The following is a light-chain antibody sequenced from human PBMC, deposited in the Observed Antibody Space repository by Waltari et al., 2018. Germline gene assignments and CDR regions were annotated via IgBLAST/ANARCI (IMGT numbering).Light chain of an antibody. CDR1: QSLVHSYGNTY. CDR3: LQSIHWPWT. Sequence: DVVMTQSPLSLPVTLGQPASISCKSSQSLVHSYGNTYLNWFHQRPGQSPRRLIYKVSNRDSGVPDRFSGSGSGTDFTLEISRVEAEDVGIYYCLQSIHWPWTFGQGTKVDIK. J-gene: IGKJ1*01. V-gene: IGKV2-30*02. CDR2: KVS.